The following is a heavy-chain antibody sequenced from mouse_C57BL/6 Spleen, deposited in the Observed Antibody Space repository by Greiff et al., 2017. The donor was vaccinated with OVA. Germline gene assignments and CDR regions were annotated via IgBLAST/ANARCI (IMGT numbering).Heavy chain of an antibody. Sequence: QVQLKQPGAELVKPGASVKLSCKASGYTFTSYWMHWVKQRPGQGLEWIGMIHPNSGSTNYNEKFKSKATLTVDKSSSTAYMQLSSLTSEDSAVYYCARMTIVTTRLYYYAMDYWGQGTSVTVSS. D-gene: IGHD2-5*01. V-gene: IGHV1-64*01. J-gene: IGHJ4*01. CDR3: ARMTIVTTRLYYYAMDY. CDR2: IHPNSGST. CDR1: GYTFTSYW.